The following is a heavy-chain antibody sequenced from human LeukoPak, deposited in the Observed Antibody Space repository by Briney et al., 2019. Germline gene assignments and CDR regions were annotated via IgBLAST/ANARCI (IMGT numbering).Heavy chain of an antibody. Sequence: GGSLRLSCAASGFTFSSYGMHWVRQAPGKGLEWLTFISYEGSDKYYADSVKGRFTISRDNSKNTLYLQMNSLRAEDTAVYYCAKGTTTVVISWGQGTLVTVSS. J-gene: IGHJ4*02. CDR3: AKGTTTVVIS. D-gene: IGHD4-23*01. CDR2: ISYEGSDK. CDR1: GFTFSSYG. V-gene: IGHV3-30*02.